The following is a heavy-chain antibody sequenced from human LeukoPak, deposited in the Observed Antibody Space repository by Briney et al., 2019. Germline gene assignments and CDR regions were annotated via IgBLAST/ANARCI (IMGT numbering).Heavy chain of an antibody. J-gene: IGHJ3*02. CDR3: ARGGSNSTYNYASSGYRHDRNAFVI. V-gene: IGHV4-34*01. D-gene: IGHD3-22*01. Sequence: PSETLSLTCAVYGGSFSGYYWSWIRQPPGKGLECIGEINHSGSTNYNPSLKSRVTISVDTSKNQFSLKLSSVTAAGTAVYDCARGGSNSTYNYASSGYRHDRNAFVIWGQETMVTVSS. CDR2: INHSGST. CDR1: GGSFSGYY.